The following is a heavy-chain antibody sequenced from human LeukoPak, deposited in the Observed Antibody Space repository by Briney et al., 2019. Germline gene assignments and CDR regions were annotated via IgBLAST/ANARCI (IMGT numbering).Heavy chain of an antibody. CDR1: GFTFSSYW. D-gene: IGHD6-13*01. Sequence: GGSLRLSCAASGFTFSSYWMSWVRQAPGKGLEGVANIKQDGSEKYYVDSVKGRFTISRDNAKNSLYLQMNSLRAEDTAVYYCARDQSYSSSWYYFDYWGQGTLVTVSS. CDR3: ARDQSYSSSWYYFDY. J-gene: IGHJ4*02. V-gene: IGHV3-7*01. CDR2: IKQDGSEK.